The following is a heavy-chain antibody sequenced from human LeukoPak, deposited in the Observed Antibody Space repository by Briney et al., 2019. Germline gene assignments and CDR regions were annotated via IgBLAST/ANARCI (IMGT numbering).Heavy chain of an antibody. J-gene: IGHJ6*03. D-gene: IGHD2-2*01. CDR2: IIPIFGTA. CDR1: GGTFSSYA. V-gene: IGHV1-69*06. Sequence: GASVKVSCKASGGTFSSYAISWVRQAPGQGLEWMGGIIPIFGTANYAQKFQGRVTITADKSTSTAYMELSSLRSEDTAVYYCARGGYGDRTVPAARGYYYMDVWGKGTTVTVSS. CDR3: ARGGYGDRTVPAARGYYYMDV.